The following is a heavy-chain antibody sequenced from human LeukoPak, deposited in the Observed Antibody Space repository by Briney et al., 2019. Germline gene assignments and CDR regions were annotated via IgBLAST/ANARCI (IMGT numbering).Heavy chain of an antibody. V-gene: IGHV4-31*03. Sequence: SQTLSLTCTVSGGSISSGGYYWSWIRQHPGKGLEWIGYIYYSGSTNYSPSLKSRVTISVDTSKNQFSLKLSSVTAADTAVYYCARAGPGSYYFDYWGQGTLVTVSS. CDR1: GGSISSGGYY. CDR2: IYYSGST. J-gene: IGHJ4*02. D-gene: IGHD1-26*01. CDR3: ARAGPGSYYFDY.